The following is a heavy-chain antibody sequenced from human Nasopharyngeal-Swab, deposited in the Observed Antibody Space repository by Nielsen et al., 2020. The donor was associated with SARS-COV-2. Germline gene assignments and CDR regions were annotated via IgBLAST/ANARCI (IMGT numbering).Heavy chain of an antibody. CDR3: AREGNWQWLNWFDP. Sequence: ASVKVSCKASGYTFTKNAIHWVRRAPGQRLEWMGWINTGNGNTEYSQKFQGRVTITRDTSATTAYMELSSLRSEDTAVYYCAREGNWQWLNWFDPWGQGTLVTVSS. CDR2: INTGNGNT. D-gene: IGHD6-19*01. V-gene: IGHV1-3*04. J-gene: IGHJ5*02. CDR1: GYTFTKNA.